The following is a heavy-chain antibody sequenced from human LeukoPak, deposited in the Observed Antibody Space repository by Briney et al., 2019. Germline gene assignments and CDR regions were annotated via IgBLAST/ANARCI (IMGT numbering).Heavy chain of an antibody. J-gene: IGHJ4*02. CDR1: GYSISSGYY. Sequence: WETLSLTCTVSGYSISSGYYWGWIRQPPGKGLEWIGSIYHSGSTYYNPSLKSRVTISVDTSKNQFSLKLSSVTAADTAVYYCARFVAAAGFDYWGQGTLVTVSS. CDR2: IYHSGST. V-gene: IGHV4-38-2*02. D-gene: IGHD6-13*01. CDR3: ARFVAAAGFDY.